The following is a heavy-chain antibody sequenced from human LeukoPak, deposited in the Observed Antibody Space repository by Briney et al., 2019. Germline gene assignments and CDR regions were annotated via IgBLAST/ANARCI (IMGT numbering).Heavy chain of an antibody. Sequence: KASQTLSLTCTVSGGSISSGGHYWTWIRQHPGKGLEWIGYIYYSGTTYYNPSLKSRVTISVDTSKNQFSLKLSSVTAADTAVYYCARDDRRDCSSINCYNWFDPWGQGTLVTVSS. CDR2: IYYSGTT. CDR3: ARDDRRDCSSINCYNWFDP. CDR1: GGSISSGGHY. J-gene: IGHJ5*02. V-gene: IGHV4-31*03. D-gene: IGHD2-2*01.